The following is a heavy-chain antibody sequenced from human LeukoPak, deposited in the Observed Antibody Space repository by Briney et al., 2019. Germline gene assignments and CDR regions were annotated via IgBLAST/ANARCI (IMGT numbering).Heavy chain of an antibody. Sequence: ASVKVFCKASGYTFTRYYMHWVRQAPGQGLEWMGIINPSGGSTSYVHKFQCRVTMTRDMSTSTVYMELSSLRSEDTAVYYCARAMVGWQQLAYYYMDVWGKGTTVTVSS. D-gene: IGHD6-13*01. CDR2: INPSGGST. CDR1: GYTFTRYY. CDR3: ARAMVGWQQLAYYYMDV. J-gene: IGHJ6*03. V-gene: IGHV1-46*01.